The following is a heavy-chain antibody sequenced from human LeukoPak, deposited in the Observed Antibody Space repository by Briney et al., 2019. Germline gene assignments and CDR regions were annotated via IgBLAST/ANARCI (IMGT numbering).Heavy chain of an antibody. CDR1: GFVVSSNY. D-gene: IGHD2-2*01. Sequence: GGSLRLSCAASGFVVSSNYMSWVRQAPGKGLEWVSVIYSGGSTYYADSVKGRFTISRDNSKNTLYLQMNSLRAEDTAVYYCARAKGDPVVPAAMLDYWGQGTLVTVSS. CDR3: ARAKGDPVVPAAMLDY. CDR2: IYSGGST. J-gene: IGHJ4*02. V-gene: IGHV3-53*01.